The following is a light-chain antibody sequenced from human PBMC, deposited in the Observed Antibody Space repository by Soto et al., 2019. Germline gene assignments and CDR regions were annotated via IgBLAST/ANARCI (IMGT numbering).Light chain of an antibody. CDR1: SSDVGGYNY. CDR2: EVS. J-gene: IGLJ7*01. Sequence: QSALTQPAFVSGSPGQSITISCTGTSSDVGGYNYVSWYQHPPGKAPKLMISEVSNRPSGVSNPFSGSKSGNTASLTISGLQAEDEADYYCSSYTSTSTRVFGTGTQLTVL. CDR3: SSYTSTSTRV. V-gene: IGLV2-14*01.